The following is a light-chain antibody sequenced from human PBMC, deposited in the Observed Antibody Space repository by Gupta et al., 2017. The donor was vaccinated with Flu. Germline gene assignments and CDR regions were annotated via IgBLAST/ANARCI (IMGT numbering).Light chain of an antibody. CDR2: DDN. CDR1: SSNVGATYG. J-gene: IGLJ3*02. CDR3: QSYENTRSGWM. V-gene: IGLV1-40*01. Sequence: SVLTQPPSVSCAPVQRFTISCPGSSSNVGATYGVHWYQQLPGTAPKLLIYDDNNRTSGVPDRFSGSKSGTSASLAITGFQAEDEADYYCQSYENTRSGWMFGGGTKRTVL.